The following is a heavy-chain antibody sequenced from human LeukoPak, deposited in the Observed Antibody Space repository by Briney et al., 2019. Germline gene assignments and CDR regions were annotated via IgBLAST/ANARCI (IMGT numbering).Heavy chain of an antibody. Sequence: SETLSLTCTVSGVTISSYYWNWIRQPPGKGLEWIGYIHDSGSTKYNPSLKSRVTISVDTSKNQLSLKLSPVTAADTAVYYCARWSPYYFDYLGQGTLVTVSS. J-gene: IGHJ4*02. V-gene: IGHV4-59*08. CDR2: IHDSGST. CDR3: ARWSPYYFDY. D-gene: IGHD2-15*01. CDR1: GVTISSYY.